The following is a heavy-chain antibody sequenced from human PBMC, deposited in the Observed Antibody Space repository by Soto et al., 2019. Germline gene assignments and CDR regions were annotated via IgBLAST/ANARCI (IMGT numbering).Heavy chain of an antibody. J-gene: IGHJ6*02. CDR2: IKSKTDGGTA. Sequence: LRLSCAASGFSFSNAWMSWVRQLPGKGLEWVGHIKSKTDGGTADYAAPVKGRFTISRDDSKNTLYLQMNSLKTEDTAMFYCTTLNYGVDVWGQGTTVTVSS. V-gene: IGHV3-15*01. CDR3: TTLNYGVDV. CDR1: GFSFSNAW.